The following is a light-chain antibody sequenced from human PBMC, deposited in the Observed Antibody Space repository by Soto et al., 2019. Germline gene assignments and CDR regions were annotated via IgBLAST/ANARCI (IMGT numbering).Light chain of an antibody. CDR2: DAS. CDR3: LQHNSYPIT. J-gene: IGKJ3*01. V-gene: IGKV1-5*01. Sequence: DIQMTQSPSTLSASVGDRVTITCRASQSISSWLAWYQQKPGKAPKLLIYDASSLQSGAPSRFSGSGSGTEFTLTISSLQPEDSATYYCLQHNSYPITFGPGTKVGVK. CDR1: QSISSW.